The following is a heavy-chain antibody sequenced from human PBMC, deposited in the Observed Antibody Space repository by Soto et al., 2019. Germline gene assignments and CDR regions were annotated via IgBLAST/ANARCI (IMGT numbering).Heavy chain of an antibody. V-gene: IGHV1-46*01. D-gene: IGHD3-10*01. CDR3: AKGPHSASGYYYMDV. J-gene: IGHJ6*03. CDR1: GYTFTSYY. Sequence: ASVKVSCKASGYTFTSYYMHWVRQAPGQGLEWMGIINPSGGSTSYAQKFQGRVTMTRDTSTSTVYMELNSLTAGDTAVYYCAKGPHSASGYYYMDVWGKGTTVTVSS. CDR2: INPSGGST.